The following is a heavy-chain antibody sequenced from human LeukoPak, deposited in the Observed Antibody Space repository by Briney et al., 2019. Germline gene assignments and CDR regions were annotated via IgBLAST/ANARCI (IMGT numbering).Heavy chain of an antibody. CDR1: GFTFSSYS. Sequence: GGSLRLSCAASGFTFSSYSMNWVRQAPGKGLEWVSSISSSSSYIYYADSVKGRFTISRDNAKNSLYLQMNSLRAEDTAVYYCARDTPLSYGGQDYWGQGTLVTVSS. CDR3: ARDTPLSYGGQDY. CDR2: ISSSSSYI. V-gene: IGHV3-21*01. J-gene: IGHJ4*02. D-gene: IGHD3-16*01.